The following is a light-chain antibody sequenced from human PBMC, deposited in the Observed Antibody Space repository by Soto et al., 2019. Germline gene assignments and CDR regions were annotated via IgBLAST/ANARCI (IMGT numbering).Light chain of an antibody. J-gene: IGKJ3*01. Sequence: EIVLTQSPGTLSLSPGERATLSCRASQSVSSSYLAWYQHKPGQAPRLLIYVASNRATGIPDRFSGSGCGTDFTLTITRLEPEDLAVYYCQRYGSSPRFTFGPGTKVDIK. CDR3: QRYGSSPRFT. CDR1: QSVSSSY. V-gene: IGKV3-20*01. CDR2: VAS.